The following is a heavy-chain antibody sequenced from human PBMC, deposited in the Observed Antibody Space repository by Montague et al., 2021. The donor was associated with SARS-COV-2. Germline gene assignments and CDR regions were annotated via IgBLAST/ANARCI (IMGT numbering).Heavy chain of an antibody. V-gene: IGHV4-34*01. Sequence: SETLSLTCAVYGGSFSGYYWSWIRQPPGKELEWIGEINHSGSTKYNPSLKSRVTISVDTSKNQFSLKLSSVTAADTAVYYCARGTNRVFTYDYDSRGYARDYWGQGTLVTVSS. J-gene: IGHJ4*02. CDR2: INHSGST. D-gene: IGHD3-22*01. CDR1: GGSFSGYY. CDR3: ARGTNRVFTYDYDSRGYARDY.